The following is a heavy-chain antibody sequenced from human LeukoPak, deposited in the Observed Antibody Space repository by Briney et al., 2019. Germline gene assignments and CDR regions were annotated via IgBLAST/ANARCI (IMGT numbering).Heavy chain of an antibody. Sequence: SETLSLTCTVSGGSISGYYWSWIRQPPGKGLEWSGYIYYSGSTNYNPSLKSRVTISVDTSKNQFSLKLSSVTAADTAVYYCAREGWHSAPIPPYYYFYMDVWGKGTTVTVSS. CDR1: GGSISGYY. CDR3: AREGWHSAPIPPYYYFYMDV. D-gene: IGHD2-2*02. CDR2: IYYSGST. J-gene: IGHJ6*03. V-gene: IGHV4-59*01.